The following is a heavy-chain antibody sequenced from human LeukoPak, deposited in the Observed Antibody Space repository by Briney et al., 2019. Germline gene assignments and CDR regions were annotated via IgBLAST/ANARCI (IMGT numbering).Heavy chain of an antibody. J-gene: IGHJ4*02. V-gene: IGHV4-34*01. CDR3: ARLGGAYVGHFDY. D-gene: IGHD3-16*01. Sequence: SETLSLTCAVYGGSFSGYYWSWIRQPPGKGLEWIGEINHSGSTNYNPSLKSRVTISVDMSKNQFSLNLSSVTAADTAVYYCARLGGAYVGHFDYWGQGNLVTVSS. CDR2: INHSGST. CDR1: GGSFSGYY.